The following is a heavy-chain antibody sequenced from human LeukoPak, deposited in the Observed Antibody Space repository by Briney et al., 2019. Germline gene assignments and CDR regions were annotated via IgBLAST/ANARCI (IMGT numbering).Heavy chain of an antibody. CDR3: TTDGEMGGYGFDY. CDR2: IKSKTDGGTT. J-gene: IGHJ4*02. D-gene: IGHD5-12*01. Sequence: GGSLRLSCAASGFTFSNAWMSWVRQAPGKGLEWVGRIKSKTDGGTTDYAAPVKGRFTISRDDSKNTLYLQMNSLKTEDTAVYYCTTDGEMGGYGFDYWGQGTLVTVSS. V-gene: IGHV3-15*01. CDR1: GFTFSNAW.